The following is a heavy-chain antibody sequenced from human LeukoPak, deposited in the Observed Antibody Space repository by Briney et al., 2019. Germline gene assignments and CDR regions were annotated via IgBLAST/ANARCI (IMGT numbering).Heavy chain of an antibody. CDR1: GFTFNRNA. CDR3: PRQSYASGWNPFDY. D-gene: IGHD6-19*01. J-gene: IGHJ4*02. CDR2: IGGSGDKT. Sequence: GGSLRLSCAASGFTFNRNAISWVRQAPGKGLEWVSTIGGSGDKTFYADSVKGRFTISRDNSKNMLHLQMNSLRADDTAVYYCPRQSYASGWNPFDYWGQGILVTVSS. V-gene: IGHV3-23*01.